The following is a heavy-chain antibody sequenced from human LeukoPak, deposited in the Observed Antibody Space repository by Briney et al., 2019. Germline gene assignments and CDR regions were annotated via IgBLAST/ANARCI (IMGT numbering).Heavy chain of an antibody. D-gene: IGHD4-23*01. CDR3: TRKLSPPDY. CDR1: GFTFENYW. CDR2: IKQDGSEK. Sequence: PGGSLRLSCAASGFTFENYWMSWVRQAPGKGLEWVANIKQDGSEKVYVDSVKGRFTISRDNAKNSLSLQMSSLRVEDTAVYYCTRKLSPPDYWGQGTLVTVSS. J-gene: IGHJ4*02. V-gene: IGHV3-7*01.